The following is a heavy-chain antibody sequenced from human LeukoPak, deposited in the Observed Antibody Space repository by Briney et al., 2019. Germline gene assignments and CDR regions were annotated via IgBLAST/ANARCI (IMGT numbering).Heavy chain of an antibody. CDR1: GYTFTSYD. V-gene: IGHV1-2*02. CDR2: INPNSGGT. Sequence: ASVKVSCKASGYTFTSYDINWVRQATGQGLEWMGWINPNSGGTNYAQKFQGRVTMTRDTSISTAYMELSRLRSDDTAVYYCAREESDAFDIWGQGTMVTVSS. J-gene: IGHJ3*02. CDR3: AREESDAFDI.